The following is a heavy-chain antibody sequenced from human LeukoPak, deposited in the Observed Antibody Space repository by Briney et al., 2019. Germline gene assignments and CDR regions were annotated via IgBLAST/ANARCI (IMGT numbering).Heavy chain of an antibody. Sequence: GGSLRLSCAASGISFSTYSMNWVRQAPGKGLEWVSHISSSSSTIYYADSVKGRFTTSRDNAKNSLYLQMNSLRDEDTAAYYCARDRWLQLPFDYWGQGILVTVSS. J-gene: IGHJ4*02. CDR3: ARDRWLQLPFDY. CDR1: GISFSTYS. D-gene: IGHD5-24*01. V-gene: IGHV3-48*02. CDR2: ISSSSSTI.